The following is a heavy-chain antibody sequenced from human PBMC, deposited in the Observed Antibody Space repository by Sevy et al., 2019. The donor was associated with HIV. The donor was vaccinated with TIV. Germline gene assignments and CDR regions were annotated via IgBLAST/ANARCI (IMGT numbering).Heavy chain of an antibody. CDR1: GDSFSNSNW. J-gene: IGHJ4*02. CDR2: VSYSGAA. V-gene: IGHV4-4*02. D-gene: IGHD2-21*02. Sequence: SETLSLTCAVSGDSFSNSNWWSWVRQPPAPGKGLEWIGEVSYSGAANYNPSLRSRVTISLDKSKNQISLGLSSVTAADTAVYYCAREGTATSFDYWAQGILVTVSS. CDR3: AREGTATSFDY.